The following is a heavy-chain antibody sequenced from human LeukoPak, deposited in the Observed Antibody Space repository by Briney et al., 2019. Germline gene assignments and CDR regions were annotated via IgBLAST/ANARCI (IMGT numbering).Heavy chain of an antibody. J-gene: IGHJ4*02. CDR1: GGSISSTNW. CDR3: AREGGPYRPLDY. CDR2: VHLSGRT. V-gene: IGHV4-4*02. Sequence: SGTLSLTCGVSGGSISSTNWWTWVGQPPGEGLEWIGEVHLSGRTNYNPSLESRVAMSVDMSENHISLKLTSVTAADTAVYYCAREGGPYRPLDYSGQGTLVTVSS.